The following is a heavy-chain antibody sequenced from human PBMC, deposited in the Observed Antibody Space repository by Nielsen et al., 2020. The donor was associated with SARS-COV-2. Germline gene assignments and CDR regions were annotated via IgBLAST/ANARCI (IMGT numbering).Heavy chain of an antibody. CDR3: ARAHYDFWSGYYRSAFDI. J-gene: IGHJ3*02. D-gene: IGHD3-3*01. V-gene: IGHV3-30*04. CDR2: ISYDGSNK. Sequence: PGKGLEWVAVISYDGSNKYYADSVKGRFTISRDNSKNTLYLQMNSLRAEDTAVYYCARAHYDFWSGYYRSAFDIWGQGTMVTVSS.